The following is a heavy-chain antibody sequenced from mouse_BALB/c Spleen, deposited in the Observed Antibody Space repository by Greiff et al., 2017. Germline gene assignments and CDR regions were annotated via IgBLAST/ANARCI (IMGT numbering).Heavy chain of an antibody. J-gene: IGHJ2*01. CDR1: GFAFSSYD. V-gene: IGHV5-12-1*01. Sequence: EVKLMESGGGLVKPGGSLKLSCAASGFAFSSYDMSWVRQTPEKRLEWVAYISSGGGSTYYPDTVKGRFTISRDKAKNTLYLQMSSLKSEDTAMYYCARIYDYDVRYFDYWGQGTTLTVSS. D-gene: IGHD2-4*01. CDR2: ISSGGGST. CDR3: ARIYDYDVRYFDY.